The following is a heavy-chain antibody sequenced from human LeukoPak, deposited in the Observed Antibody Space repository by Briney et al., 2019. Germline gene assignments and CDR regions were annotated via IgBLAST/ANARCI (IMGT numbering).Heavy chain of an antibody. V-gene: IGHV3-21*01. Sequence: NPGRSLRLSCAASGFTFSNYGMHWVRQAPGKGLEWVSSISSSSSYIYYADSVKGRFTISRDNAKNSLYLQMNSLRAEDTAVYYCASPLSLLYSSSSFGYWGQGTLVTVSS. CDR1: GFTFSNYG. CDR2: ISSSSSYI. D-gene: IGHD6-6*01. J-gene: IGHJ4*02. CDR3: ASPLSLLYSSSSFGY.